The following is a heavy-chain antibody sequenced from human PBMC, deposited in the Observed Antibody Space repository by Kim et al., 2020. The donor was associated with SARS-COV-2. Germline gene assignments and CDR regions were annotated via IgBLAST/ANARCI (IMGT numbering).Heavy chain of an antibody. CDR2: INPSGGST. Sequence: ASVKVSCKASGYTFTSYYMHWVRQAPGQGLEWMGIINPSGGSTSYAQKFQGRVTMTRDTSTSTVYMELSSLRSEDTAVYYCARGGTRNYYDSSGTLDYWGQGTLVTVSS. V-gene: IGHV1-46*01. D-gene: IGHD3-22*01. J-gene: IGHJ4*02. CDR1: GYTFTSYY. CDR3: ARGGTRNYYDSSGTLDY.